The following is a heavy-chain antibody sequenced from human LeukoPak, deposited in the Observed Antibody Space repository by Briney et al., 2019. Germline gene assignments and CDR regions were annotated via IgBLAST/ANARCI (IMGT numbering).Heavy chain of an antibody. CDR2: ISSSSSTI. CDR1: GFTFSRNS. CDR3: ARGDTAMVNNWFDP. V-gene: IGHV3-48*04. D-gene: IGHD5-18*01. J-gene: IGHJ5*02. Sequence: GGSLRLSCAASGFTFSRNSMNWVRRTPGKGLEWVSYISSSSSTIYYVDSVKGRFTISRDNAKNSLYLQMNSLRAEDTAVYYCARGDTAMVNNWFDPWGQGTLVTVSS.